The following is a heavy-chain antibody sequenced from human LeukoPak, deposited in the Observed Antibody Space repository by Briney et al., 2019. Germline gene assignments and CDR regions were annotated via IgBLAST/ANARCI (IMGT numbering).Heavy chain of an antibody. CDR2: INHSGST. CDR3: ASIRKYGSGSYYRYNWFDP. CDR1: GGSFSGYY. J-gene: IGHJ5*02. Sequence: PSETLSLTCAVYGGSFSGYYWSWIRQPPGKGLEWIGEINHSGSTNYNPSLKSRVTISVDTSKNQFSLKLSSVTAADTAVYYCASIRKYGSGSYYRYNWFDPWGQGTLVTVSS. V-gene: IGHV4-34*01. D-gene: IGHD3-10*01.